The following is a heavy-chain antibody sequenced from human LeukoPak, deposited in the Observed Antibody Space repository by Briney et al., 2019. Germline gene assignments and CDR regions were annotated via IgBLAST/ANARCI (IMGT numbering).Heavy chain of an antibody. Sequence: GRSLRLSCAASGFTFSSYAMHWVRQAPGKGLEWVAVISYDGSSKYYADSVKGRFTISRDTCKNTLYLQMNSLRAEDTAVYYCASRTGWAGDDYWGQGTLVTVSS. CDR1: GFTFSSYA. CDR2: ISYDGSSK. CDR3: ASRTGWAGDDY. V-gene: IGHV3-30*14. J-gene: IGHJ4*02. D-gene: IGHD6-19*01.